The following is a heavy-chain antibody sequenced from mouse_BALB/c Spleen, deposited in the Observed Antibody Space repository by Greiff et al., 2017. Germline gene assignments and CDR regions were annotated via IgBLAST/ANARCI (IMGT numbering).Heavy chain of an antibody. V-gene: IGHV14-4*02. CDR3: NDYYYGSSPFDY. Sequence: EVKLVESGAELVRSGASVKLSCTASGFNIKDYYMHWVKQRPEQGLEWIGWIDPENGDTEYAPKFQGKATMTADTSSNTAYLQLSSLTSEDTAVYYCNDYYYGSSPFDYWGQGTTLTVSS. CDR1: GFNIKDYY. D-gene: IGHD1-1*01. CDR2: IDPENGDT. J-gene: IGHJ2*01.